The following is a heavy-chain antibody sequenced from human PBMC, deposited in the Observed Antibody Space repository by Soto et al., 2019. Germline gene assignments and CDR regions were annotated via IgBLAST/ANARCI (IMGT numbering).Heavy chain of an antibody. CDR2: IIPILGIA. Sequence: QVQLVQSGAEVKKPGSSVKVSCKASGGTFSSYTISWVRQAPGQGREWMGRIIPILGIANYAQKLQGRVTITADKSTSTAYMELSSLRSEDTAVDYCARLRGYGGNAYGMDVWGQGTTVTVSS. D-gene: IGHD4-17*01. CDR3: ARLRGYGGNAYGMDV. V-gene: IGHV1-69*02. CDR1: GGTFSSYT. J-gene: IGHJ6*02.